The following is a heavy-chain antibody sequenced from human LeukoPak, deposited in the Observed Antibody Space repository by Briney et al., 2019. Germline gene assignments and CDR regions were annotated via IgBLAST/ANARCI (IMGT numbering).Heavy chain of an antibody. Sequence: GESLTLSCAASGFTFSSYCMHWVRQPPGKGLEWVAFIRYDGSNKYYAHSVKGRLTISRENSKNTLYLQMNSLRAEDTAVYYCAKMPSDAFDIWGQGTMVTVSS. CDR2: IRYDGSNK. J-gene: IGHJ3*02. CDR1: GFTFSSYC. D-gene: IGHD2-2*01. V-gene: IGHV3-30*02. CDR3: AKMPSDAFDI.